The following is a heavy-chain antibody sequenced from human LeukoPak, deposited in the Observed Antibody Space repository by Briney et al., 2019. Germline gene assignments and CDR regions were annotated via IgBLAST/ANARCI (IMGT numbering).Heavy chain of an antibody. CDR1: GFTFSSYS. Sequence: GGSLRLSCAASGFTFSSYSMNWVRQAPGKGLEWVSSISSSSSYIYYADSVKGRFTISRDNAKNSLYLQMNSLRAEDTAVYYCARWLPHLYYYYYMDVWGKGTTVTVSS. J-gene: IGHJ6*03. CDR3: ARWLPHLYYYYYMDV. D-gene: IGHD5-12*01. V-gene: IGHV3-21*01. CDR2: ISSSSSYI.